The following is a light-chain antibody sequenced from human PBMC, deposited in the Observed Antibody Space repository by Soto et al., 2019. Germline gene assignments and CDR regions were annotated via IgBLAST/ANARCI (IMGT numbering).Light chain of an antibody. CDR3: SSYPSSSTRYV. Sequence: QSVLTQPASVSGSPGQSITISCTGTSSDVGGYNYVSWYQQHPGKAPKLMIYDVSNRPSGVSNRFSGSKSGNTASLTISGLQAEDEADYYCSSYPSSSTRYVXGTGTKVTVL. CDR2: DVS. CDR1: SSDVGGYNY. J-gene: IGLJ1*01. V-gene: IGLV2-14*01.